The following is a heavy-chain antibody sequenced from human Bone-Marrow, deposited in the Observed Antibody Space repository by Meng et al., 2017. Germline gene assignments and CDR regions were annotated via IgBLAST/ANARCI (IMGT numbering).Heavy chain of an antibody. D-gene: IGHD2-15*01. CDR3: ASGYCSGGSCQVGWFDP. CDR2: INHSGST. J-gene: IGHJ5*02. Sequence: QVQLTKWGAGLLKPSETLSLTCAVYGGSFSGYYWSWIRQPPGKGLEWIGEINHSGSTNYNPSLKSRVTISVDTSKNQFSLKLSSVTAADTAVYYCASGYCSGGSCQVGWFDPWGQGTLVTVSS. CDR1: GGSFSGYY. V-gene: IGHV4-34*01.